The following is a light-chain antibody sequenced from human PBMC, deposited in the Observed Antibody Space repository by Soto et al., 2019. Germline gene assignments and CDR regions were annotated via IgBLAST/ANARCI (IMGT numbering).Light chain of an antibody. CDR1: QSIRYW. V-gene: IGKV1-5*03. CDR3: QQYQSFSLT. Sequence: DIQMTQSPSTLSASVGDRVTITCRASQSIRYWLAWYRQKPGKAPKLLIYKTYNLESGAPSRFSGSGSGTECSLTNSSLQPDDFATYYCQQYQSFSLTFGGGLRVEVK. CDR2: KTY. J-gene: IGKJ4*01.